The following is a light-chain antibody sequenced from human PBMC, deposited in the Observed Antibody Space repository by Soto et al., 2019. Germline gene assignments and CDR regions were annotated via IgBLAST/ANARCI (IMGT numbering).Light chain of an antibody. CDR2: DVS. CDR3: CSYAGSYSYV. Sequence: QSALTQPRSVSGSPGRSVTISCTGTSSDVGGYNYVSWYQQHPGKAPKLMIYDVSKRPSGVPDRFSGSKSGNTASLTISGLQAEDEADYYCCSYAGSYSYVLGTGTKLTVL. V-gene: IGLV2-11*01. CDR1: SSDVGGYNY. J-gene: IGLJ1*01.